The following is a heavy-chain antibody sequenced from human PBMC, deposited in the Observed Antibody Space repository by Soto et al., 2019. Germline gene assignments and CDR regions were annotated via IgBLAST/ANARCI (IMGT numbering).Heavy chain of an antibody. V-gene: IGHV1-69*05. J-gene: IGHJ6*03. CDR1: GGTFTSYA. CDR2: IIPIYGTR. CDR3: ARVVTPSKYYYYYMYV. Sequence: ASVKVSCKASGGTFTSYAISWVRQAPGQGFEWMGGIIPIYGTRNYAQKFQGRVTMTTDASTSTAYMELRSLRSDDTAVYYCARVVTPSKYYYYYMYVWGKGTTVTVSS. D-gene: IGHD5-18*01.